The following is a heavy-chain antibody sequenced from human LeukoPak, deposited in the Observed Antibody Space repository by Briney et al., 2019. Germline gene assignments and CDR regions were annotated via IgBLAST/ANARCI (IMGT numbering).Heavy chain of an antibody. CDR2: IKHSGST. CDR1: GGSFSGYY. J-gene: IGHJ4*02. V-gene: IGHV4-34*01. Sequence: SETLSLTCAVYGGSFSGYYWSWIRQPPGKGLEWIGEIKHSGSTNYNPSLKSRVTISVDTSKNQFSLKLSSVTAADTAVYYCASRRYFDYWGQGTLVTVSS. CDR3: ASRRYFDY.